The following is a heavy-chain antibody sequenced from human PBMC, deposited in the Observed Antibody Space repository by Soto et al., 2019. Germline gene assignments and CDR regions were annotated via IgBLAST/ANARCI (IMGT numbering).Heavy chain of an antibody. CDR1: GGSFSCYY. V-gene: IGHV4-34*01. CDR2: INHSGST. Sequence: SETLSLTCAVYGGSFSCYYWSWIRQPPGKGLEWIGEINHSGSTNYNPSLKSRVTISVDTSKNQFSLKLSSVTAADTAVYYCARGAYVRXGYSSSSSLYYYYGMDVWGQGTTVTVSS. CDR3: ARGAYVRXGYSSSSSLYYYYGMDV. D-gene: IGHD6-6*01. J-gene: IGHJ6*02.